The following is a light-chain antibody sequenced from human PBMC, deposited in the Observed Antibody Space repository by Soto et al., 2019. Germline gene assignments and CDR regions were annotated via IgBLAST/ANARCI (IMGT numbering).Light chain of an antibody. V-gene: IGKV3-20*01. J-gene: IGKJ4*01. CDR2: GAS. CDR1: QSVSSSF. CDR3: QQYDNSPLT. Sequence: EIVLTQSPGTLSLSPGERATLSCRDSQSVSSSFLAWYQQKPGQAPRLLIYGASSRATGIPDRFSGSGSGTDFTLTISRLEPEEFAVYYCQQYDNSPLTFGGGTKVEIK.